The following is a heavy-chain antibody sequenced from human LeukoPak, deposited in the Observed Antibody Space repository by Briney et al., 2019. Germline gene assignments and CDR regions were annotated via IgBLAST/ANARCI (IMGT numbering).Heavy chain of an antibody. CDR2: ISGSGGST. CDR3: AKSNGYDFWSGYYDY. V-gene: IGHV3-23*01. CDR1: GFTFSSYA. D-gene: IGHD3-3*01. J-gene: IGHJ4*02. Sequence: GGSLRLSCAASGFTFSSYAMSWVRQAPGKGLERVSAISGSGGSTYYADSVKGRFTISRDNSKNTLYLQMNSLRAEDTAVYYCAKSNGYDFWSGYYDYWGQGTLVTVSS.